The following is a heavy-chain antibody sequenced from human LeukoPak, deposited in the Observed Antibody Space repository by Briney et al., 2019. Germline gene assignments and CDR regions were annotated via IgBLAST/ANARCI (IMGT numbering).Heavy chain of an antibody. V-gene: IGHV1-69*13. D-gene: IGHD3-3*01. CDR1: GGTFSSYA. J-gene: IGHJ4*02. CDR2: NVPIFGTA. CDR3: ARNYDFWSGETYYFDY. Sequence: ASVKVSCKASGGTFSSYAISWVRQAPGQGLEWMGGNVPIFGTANYAQKFQGRVTITADESTSTAYMELSSLRSEDTAVYYCARNYDFWSGETYYFDYWGQGTLVTVSS.